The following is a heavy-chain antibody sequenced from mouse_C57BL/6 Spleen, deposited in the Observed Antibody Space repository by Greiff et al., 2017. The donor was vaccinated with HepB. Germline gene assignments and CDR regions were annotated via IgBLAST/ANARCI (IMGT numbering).Heavy chain of an antibody. V-gene: IGHV1-54*01. D-gene: IGHD1-1*01. CDR1: GYAFTNYL. J-gene: IGHJ2*01. Sequence: QVQLQQSGAELVRPGTSVKVSCKASGYAFTNYLIEWVKQRPGQGLEWIGVINPGSGGTNYNEKFKGKATLTADKSSSTAYMQLSSLTSEDSAVYFCARSGEIYFGYWGQGTTLTVSS. CDR2: INPGSGGT. CDR3: ARSGEIYFGY.